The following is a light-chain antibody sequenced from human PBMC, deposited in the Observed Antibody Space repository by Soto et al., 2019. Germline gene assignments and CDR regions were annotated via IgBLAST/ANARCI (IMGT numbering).Light chain of an antibody. CDR2: NNN. V-gene: IGLV1-44*01. J-gene: IGLJ2*01. CDR1: SSNIETNT. CDR3: AAWDDSLSGMI. Sequence: QSVLTQPPSASGTPGQRVTISCSGSSSNIETNTVDWYQHLPGTAPKVLIFNNNQRPSGVPDRFSGSKSGTSASLAISGLQSEDEAQYYCAAWDDSLSGMIFGGRTKLTVL.